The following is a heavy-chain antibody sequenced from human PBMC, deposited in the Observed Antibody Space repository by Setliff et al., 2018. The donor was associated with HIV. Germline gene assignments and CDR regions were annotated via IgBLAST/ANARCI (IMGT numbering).Heavy chain of an antibody. CDR1: GFTFRNHA. CDR2: ISYDGSNK. Sequence: GGSLRLSCAASGFTFRNHAMHWVRQAPGKGLEWVAVISYDGSNKYYADSVKGRFTISRDNSKNTLYLQMNSLKAEDTAVFYCARSYGDYEKLIDYWGQGTLVTVSS. CDR3: ARSYGDYEKLIDY. D-gene: IGHD4-17*01. V-gene: IGHV3-30*04. J-gene: IGHJ4*02.